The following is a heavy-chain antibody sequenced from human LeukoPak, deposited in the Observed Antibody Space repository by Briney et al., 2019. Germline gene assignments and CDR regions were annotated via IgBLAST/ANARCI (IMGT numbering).Heavy chain of an antibody. CDR2: ISGYNGNT. CDR3: ARDDYDTSVPSYFQH. Sequence: ASVKVSCKASGYTFTSYGISWVRQAPGQGLEWMGWISGYNGNTNYAQKFQGRVTMTTDTSTSTAYMELRSLRSNDTAVYYCARDDYDTSVPSYFQHWGQGTLVTVSP. V-gene: IGHV1-18*01. D-gene: IGHD3-22*01. J-gene: IGHJ1*01. CDR1: GYTFTSYG.